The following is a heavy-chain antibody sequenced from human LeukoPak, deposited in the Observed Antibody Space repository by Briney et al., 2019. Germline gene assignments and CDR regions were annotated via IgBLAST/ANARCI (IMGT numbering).Heavy chain of an antibody. CDR1: GYTFTSYG. Sequence: GASVKVSCKASGYTFTSYGISWVRQAPGQGLEWMGRINPNSGGTNYAQKFQGRVTMTRDTSISTAYMELSRLRSDDTAVYYCARDITMIDAADYWGQGTLVTVSS. D-gene: IGHD3-22*01. J-gene: IGHJ4*02. CDR3: ARDITMIDAADY. CDR2: INPNSGGT. V-gene: IGHV1-2*06.